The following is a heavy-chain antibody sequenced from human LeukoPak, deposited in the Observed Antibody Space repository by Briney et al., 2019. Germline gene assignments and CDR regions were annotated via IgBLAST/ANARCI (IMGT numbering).Heavy chain of an antibody. J-gene: IGHJ6*02. V-gene: IGHV4-34*01. CDR2: INHSGST. CDR3: ARGEHCTNGVCPQQYGMDV. D-gene: IGHD2-8*01. CDR1: GGSFSGYY. Sequence: SETLSLTCAVYGGSFSGYYWSWIRQPPGKGLEWIGEINHSGSTNYNPSLKSRVTISVDTSKNQFSLKLSSVTAADTAVYYCARGEHCTNGVCPQQYGMDVWGQGTTVTVSS.